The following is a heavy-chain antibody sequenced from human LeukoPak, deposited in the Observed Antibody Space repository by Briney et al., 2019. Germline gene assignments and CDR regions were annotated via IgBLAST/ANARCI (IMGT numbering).Heavy chain of an antibody. V-gene: IGHV3-11*01. D-gene: IGHD1-26*01. CDR2: ISSSGSTI. CDR3: ARDRKWELPLDY. J-gene: IGHJ4*02. CDR1: GFTFSDYY. Sequence: GGSLRLSCAASGFTFSDYYMSWIRQAPGKGLEWASCISSSGSTIYYADSVKGRFTISRDNAKNSLYLQMNSLRAEDTAVYYCARDRKWELPLDYWGQGTLVTVSS.